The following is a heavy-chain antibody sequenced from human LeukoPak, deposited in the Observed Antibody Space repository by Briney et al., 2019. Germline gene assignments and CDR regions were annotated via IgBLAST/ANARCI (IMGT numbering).Heavy chain of an antibody. CDR3: ARDPGRRIAVAVYYFDY. CDR1: GFTFSSYA. Sequence: SGGSLRLSCAASGFTFSSYAMHWVRQAPGKGLEWVAVISYDGSNKYYADSVKGRFTNSRDNSKNTLYLQMNSLRAEDTAVYYCARDPGRRIAVAVYYFDYWGQGTLVTVSS. CDR2: ISYDGSNK. V-gene: IGHV3-30*01. J-gene: IGHJ4*02. D-gene: IGHD6-19*01.